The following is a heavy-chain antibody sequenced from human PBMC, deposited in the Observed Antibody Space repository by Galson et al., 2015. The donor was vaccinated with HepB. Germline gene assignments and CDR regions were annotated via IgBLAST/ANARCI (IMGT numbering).Heavy chain of an antibody. V-gene: IGHV3-49*04. Sequence: SLRLSCAASGFSFGDYAMSWVRQAPGKGLEWVGFVRSKGYGGTTEYAASVKGRFTISRDDSKSIAYLQMNSLKTEDTAVYYCNRVTLIVVYLIDYWGQGTLVTVSS. CDR3: NRVTLIVVYLIDY. J-gene: IGHJ4*02. D-gene: IGHD3-22*01. CDR1: GFSFGDYA. CDR2: VRSKGYGGTT.